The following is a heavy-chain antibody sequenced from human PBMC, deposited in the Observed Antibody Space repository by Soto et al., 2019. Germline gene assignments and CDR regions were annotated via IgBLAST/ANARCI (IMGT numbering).Heavy chain of an antibody. CDR3: ASGRSFGSGSKYRGYYYMDV. CDR2: INPNSGGT. Sequence: GASVKVSCKASGYTFTGYYMHWVRQAPGQGLEWMGWINPNSGGTNYAQKFQGWVTMTRDTSISTAYMELSRLRSDDTAVYYCASGRSFGSGSKYRGYYYMDVWGQGTTVTVSS. V-gene: IGHV1-2*04. D-gene: IGHD3-10*01. J-gene: IGHJ6*03. CDR1: GYTFTGYY.